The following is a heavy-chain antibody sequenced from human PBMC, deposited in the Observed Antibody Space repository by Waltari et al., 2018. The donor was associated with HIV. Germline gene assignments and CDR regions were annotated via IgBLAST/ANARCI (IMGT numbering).Heavy chain of an antibody. V-gene: IGHV4-39*02. CDR2: FYYSGDT. D-gene: IGHD6-13*01. CDR3: ARRSAAGTNQAFDH. J-gene: IGHJ4*02. CDR1: GGSISSSSYS. Sequence: QLQLQESGPGLVKSSETLSLICNVSGGSISSSSYSWGWIRQPPGKGLEWIGSFYYSGDTYSNPSLKSRVTISADTSNNYFSLKVRSVTDADTAMYYCARRSAAGTNQAFDHWGQGTLVTVSS.